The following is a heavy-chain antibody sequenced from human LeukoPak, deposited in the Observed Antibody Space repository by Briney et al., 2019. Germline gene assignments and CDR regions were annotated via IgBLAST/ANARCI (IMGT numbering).Heavy chain of an antibody. CDR2: IIPIFGIA. D-gene: IGHD6-13*01. CDR3: AIPAAGPLGFQH. J-gene: IGHJ1*01. CDR1: VGTFISYA. Sequence: SVKVSCKASVGTFISYAISWVRRAPGQGLEGMGGIIPIFGIANYSQKFHGRVTITTDESTRTAYMDLSSQRSEPTAVYYCAIPAAGPLGFQHWGQGTLVTVSS. V-gene: IGHV1-69*05.